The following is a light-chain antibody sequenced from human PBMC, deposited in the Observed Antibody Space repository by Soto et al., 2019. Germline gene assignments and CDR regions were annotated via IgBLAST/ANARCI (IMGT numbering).Light chain of an antibody. CDR1: QSVRSW. CDR2: HDS. V-gene: IGKV1-5*02. J-gene: IGKJ1*01. Sequence: HITHCPSALASSVGDRGTIICRARQSVRSWLACYQQKPGTAPKHLIYHDSTLESGVPSRFSGSGSGTEFTLTISSLQPDDFATYYRQQYISYSFGQRTKVDIK. CDR3: QQYISYS.